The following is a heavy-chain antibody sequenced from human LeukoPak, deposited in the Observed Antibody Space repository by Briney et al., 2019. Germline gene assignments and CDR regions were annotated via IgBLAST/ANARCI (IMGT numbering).Heavy chain of an antibody. CDR1: GFTFSSYG. D-gene: IGHD4-17*01. CDR2: ISYDGSNK. CDR3: AKERGLRSPDAFDI. V-gene: IGHV3-30*18. J-gene: IGHJ3*02. Sequence: PGGSLRLSCAASGFTFSSYGMHWVRQVPGKGLEWVAVISYDGSNKYYADSVKGRFTISRDNSKNTLYLQMNSLRAEDTAVYYCAKERGLRSPDAFDIWGQGTMVTVSS.